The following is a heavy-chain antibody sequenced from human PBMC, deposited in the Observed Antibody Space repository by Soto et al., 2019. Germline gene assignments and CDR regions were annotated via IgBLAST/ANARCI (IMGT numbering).Heavy chain of an antibody. CDR1: GGTVSSYA. J-gene: IGHJ4*02. CDR2: IIPIFGTA. CDR3: ARASGTKCSGGSCYPIDY. V-gene: IGHV1-69*12. D-gene: IGHD2-15*01. Sequence: QVQLVQSGAEVKKLGSSVKVSCKASGGTVSSYAISWVRQAPGQGLEWMGGIIPIFGTANYAQKFQGRVTITADESTSTAYMELSSLRSEDTAVYYCARASGTKCSGGSCYPIDYWGQGTLVTVSS.